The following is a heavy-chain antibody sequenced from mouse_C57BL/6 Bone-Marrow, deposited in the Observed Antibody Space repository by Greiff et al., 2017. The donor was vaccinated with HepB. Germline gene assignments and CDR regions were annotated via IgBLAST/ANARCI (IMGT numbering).Heavy chain of an antibody. V-gene: IGHV1-53*01. D-gene: IGHD2-1*01. CDR2: INPSNGGT. J-gene: IGHJ3*01. Sequence: QVHVKQPGTELVKPGASGYTFTSYWMHWVKQRPGQGLEWIGNINPSNGGTNYNEKFKSKATLTVDKSSSTAYMQLSSLTSEDSAVYYCARYYGNYGAWFAYWGQGTLVTVSA. CDR3: ARYYGNYGAWFAY. CDR1: GYTFTSYW.